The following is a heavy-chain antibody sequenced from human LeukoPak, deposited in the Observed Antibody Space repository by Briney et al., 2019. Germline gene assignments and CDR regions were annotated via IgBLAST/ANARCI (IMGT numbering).Heavy chain of an antibody. J-gene: IGHJ4*02. V-gene: IGHV1-2*02. CDR1: GYTFTSYD. D-gene: IGHD5-18*01. Sequence: ASVTVSCKASGYTFTSYDINWVRQAPGQGLEWMGWINPNSGGTNYAQKFQGRVTMTRDTSISTAYMELSRLRSDDTAVYYCARGPYSYGKNWGQGTLVTVSS. CDR2: INPNSGGT. CDR3: ARGPYSYGKN.